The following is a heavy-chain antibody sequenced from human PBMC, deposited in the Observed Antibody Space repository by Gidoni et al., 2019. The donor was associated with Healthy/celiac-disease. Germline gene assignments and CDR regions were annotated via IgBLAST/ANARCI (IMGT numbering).Heavy chain of an antibody. CDR3: ARDRGGYSSPLYRESWIDP. V-gene: IGHV4-30-2*01. J-gene: IGHJ5*02. Sequence: QLQLQESGSGLVKPSQTLSLTCAVSGGSISSGGYSWSWIRQPPGKGLEWIGYIYHSGSTYYNPSLKSRVTISVDRSKNQFSLKLSSVTAADTAVYYCARDRGGYSSPLYRESWIDPWGQGTLVTVSS. CDR1: GGSISSGGYS. CDR2: IYHSGST. D-gene: IGHD6-13*01.